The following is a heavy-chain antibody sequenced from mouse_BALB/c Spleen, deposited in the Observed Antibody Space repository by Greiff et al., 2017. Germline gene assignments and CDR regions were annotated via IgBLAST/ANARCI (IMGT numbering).Heavy chain of an antibody. CDR1: GYTFTSYT. D-gene: IGHD1-2*01. J-gene: IGHJ1*01. CDR3: TREGNYYGYPTPYWYFDV. CDR2: INPSSGYT. Sequence: QVQLKESGAELARPGASVKMSCKASGYTFTSYTMHWVKQRPGQGLEWIGYINPSSGYTNYNQKFKDKATLTADKSSSTAYMQLSSLTSEDSAVYYCTREGNYYGYPTPYWYFDVWGAGTTVTVSS. V-gene: IGHV1-4*01.